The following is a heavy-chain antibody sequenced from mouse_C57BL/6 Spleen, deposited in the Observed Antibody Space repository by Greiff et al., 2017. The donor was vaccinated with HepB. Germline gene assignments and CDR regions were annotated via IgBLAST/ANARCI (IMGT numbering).Heavy chain of an antibody. Sequence: VKLQQSGAELARPGASVKLSCKASGYTFTSYGISWVKQRTGQGLEWIGEIYPRSGNTYYNEKFKGKATLTADKSSSTAYMELRSLTSEDSAVYFCARLCYYGSSYYAMDYWGQGTSVTVSS. V-gene: IGHV1-81*01. CDR2: IYPRSGNT. CDR3: ARLCYYGSSYYAMDY. J-gene: IGHJ4*01. D-gene: IGHD1-1*01. CDR1: GYTFTSYG.